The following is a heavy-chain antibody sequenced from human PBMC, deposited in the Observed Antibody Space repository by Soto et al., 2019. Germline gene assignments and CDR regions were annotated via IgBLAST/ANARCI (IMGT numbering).Heavy chain of an antibody. CDR1: GGTFSSYA. J-gene: IGHJ4*02. CDR2: IIPIFGTA. Sequence: QVQLVQSGAEVKKPGSSVKVSCKASGGTFSSYAISWVRQAPGQGLEWMGGIIPIFGTANYAQKFQGRVTITADESTSTAYMELSSLRSEDTAVYYCARDGSGYYDSSGYYPLLAYWGQGTLVTVSS. CDR3: ARDGSGYYDSSGYYPLLAY. V-gene: IGHV1-69*01. D-gene: IGHD3-22*01.